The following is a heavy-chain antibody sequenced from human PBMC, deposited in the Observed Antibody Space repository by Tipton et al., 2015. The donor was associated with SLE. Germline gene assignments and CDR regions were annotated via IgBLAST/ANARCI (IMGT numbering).Heavy chain of an antibody. J-gene: IGHJ5*02. Sequence: TLSLTCKVSGISISTHYWSWIRQPPGKGLEWIGQMHNSGDSTYNPSLKRRVTISVDTSKNQFSLKLTSVTAADTAVYYCARGGASSKWLDPWGQGILVTVSS. CDR1: GISISTHY. CDR3: ARGGASSKWLDP. V-gene: IGHV4-59*11. D-gene: IGHD6-6*01. CDR2: MHNSGDS.